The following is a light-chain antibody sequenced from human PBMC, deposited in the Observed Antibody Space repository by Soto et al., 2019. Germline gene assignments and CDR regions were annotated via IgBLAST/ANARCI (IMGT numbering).Light chain of an antibody. CDR1: NSNIGSKS. V-gene: IGLV1-51*01. CDR3: GTWDNSLSAGV. CDR2: QDI. J-gene: IGLJ3*02. Sequence: QSVLTQPPSVSAAPGQRVTISCSGSNSNIGSKSVSWYQQLPGTAPRLLIQQDIKRPSGIPDRFSASKSGTSATLAITGLQTGDEADYYCGTWDNSLSAGVFGGGTQLTVL.